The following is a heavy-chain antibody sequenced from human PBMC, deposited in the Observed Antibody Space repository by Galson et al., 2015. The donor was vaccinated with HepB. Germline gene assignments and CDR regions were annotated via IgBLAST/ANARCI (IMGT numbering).Heavy chain of an antibody. D-gene: IGHD6-19*01. J-gene: IGHJ3*01. CDR3: ASAFLNSGVHLDAFDV. CDR2: IDPKDSNI. V-gene: IGHV5-51*01. Sequence: SGAEVKKPGDPLKISCQASGYRLTTHWIGWVRQLPGEGLELMGVIDPKDSNIRYSPSFQGRVTISVETSVSIAYLQWSSLEASDTAIYFCASAFLNSGVHLDAFDVWGQGTLVSVSS. CDR1: GYRLTTHW.